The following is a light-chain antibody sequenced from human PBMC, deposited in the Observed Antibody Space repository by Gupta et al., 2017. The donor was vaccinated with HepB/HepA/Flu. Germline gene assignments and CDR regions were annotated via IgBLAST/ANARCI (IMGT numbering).Light chain of an antibody. J-gene: IGLJ3*02. CDR3: AAWDDSLSGWE. CDR1: SSNIGSNY. CDR2: RNN. Sequence: QSVLTQPPSASGTPGQRVTISCSGSSSNIGSNYVYWYQQLPGTAPKLLIYRNNQRPSGVPDRFSGSKSGTSASLAISGLRYEDEADYYCAAWDDSLSGWEFGGGTKLTVL. V-gene: IGLV1-47*01.